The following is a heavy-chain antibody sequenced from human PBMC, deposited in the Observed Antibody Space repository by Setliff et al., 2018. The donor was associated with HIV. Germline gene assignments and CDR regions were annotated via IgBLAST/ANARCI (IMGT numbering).Heavy chain of an antibody. Sequence: SETLSLTCTVSGGSISNSDFYWGWIRQSPGKGLEWIGSIYYNGITNYNPSLKSRVTVSVDTPKNQFSLKLSSVTAADTAVYYCARAGYYGSTSYWEYSQHWGQGTLVTVSS. V-gene: IGHV4-39*07. CDR2: IYYNGIT. J-gene: IGHJ1*01. D-gene: IGHD3-22*01. CDR1: GGSISNSDFY. CDR3: ARAGYYGSTSYWEYSQH.